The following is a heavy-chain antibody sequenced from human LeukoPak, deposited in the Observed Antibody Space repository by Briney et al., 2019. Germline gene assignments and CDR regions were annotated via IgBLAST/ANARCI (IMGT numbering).Heavy chain of an antibody. J-gene: IGHJ4*02. CDR2: IYTSGST. Sequence: SETLSLTCAVSGDSFSTSYWTWIRQPAGKGLEWIGRIYTSGSTNYNPSLKSRVTMSIDTSKKQFSLKLSSVTAADTAVYYCARDLGYDSSGYHYWGQGTLVTVSS. V-gene: IGHV4-4*07. CDR3: ARDLGYDSSGYHY. CDR1: GDSFSTSY. D-gene: IGHD3-22*01.